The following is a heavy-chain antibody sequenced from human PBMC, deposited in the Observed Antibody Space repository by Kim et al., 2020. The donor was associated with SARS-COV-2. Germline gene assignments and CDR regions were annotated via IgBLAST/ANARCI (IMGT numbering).Heavy chain of an antibody. CDR3: ARDLPDTGYFDY. V-gene: IGHV1-3*01. CDR1: GYTFSTYS. CDR2: MNAGTGHI. Sequence: ASVKVSCKASGYTFSTYSMQWVRQAPGQGLEWMGWMNAGTGHIRYTQRFQGRVTVGRDTSATTAYMDLIGLTSEDTAVYYCARDLPDTGYFDYWGPGTLVTVSS. J-gene: IGHJ4*02.